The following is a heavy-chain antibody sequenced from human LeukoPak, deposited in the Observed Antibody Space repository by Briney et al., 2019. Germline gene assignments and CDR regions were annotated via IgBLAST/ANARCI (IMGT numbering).Heavy chain of an antibody. D-gene: IGHD6-13*01. CDR2: IKSKTDGGTT. CDR3: TTSHRGAAAGTSLFY. J-gene: IGHJ4*02. Sequence: GGSLRLSCAASGFTFGNAWMSWVRQAPGKGLEWVGRIKSKTDGGTTDYAAPVKGRFTISRDDSKNTLYLQMNSLKTEDTAVYYCTTSHRGAAAGTSLFYWGQGTLVTVSS. CDR1: GFTFGNAW. V-gene: IGHV3-15*01.